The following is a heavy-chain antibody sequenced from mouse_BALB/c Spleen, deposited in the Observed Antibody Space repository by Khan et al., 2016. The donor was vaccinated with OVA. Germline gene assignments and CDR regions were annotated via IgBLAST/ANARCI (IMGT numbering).Heavy chain of an antibody. Sequence: QMQLEESGPAMVAPSQSLSITCTVSGFSLTSYGVHWVRQPPGKGLEWLGVIWAGGSTNYNSALMSRLSISKDNSKSQVFLKMNSLQTDDTAMYYCARYYWNYRGDFDGRGGGNKV. V-gene: IGHV2-9*02. CDR2: IWAGGST. CDR1: GFSLTSYG. CDR3: ARYYWNYRGDFDG. J-gene: IGHJ1*01. D-gene: IGHD2-1*01.